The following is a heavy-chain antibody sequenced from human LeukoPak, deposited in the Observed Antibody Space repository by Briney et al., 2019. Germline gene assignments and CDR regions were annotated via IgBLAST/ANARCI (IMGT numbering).Heavy chain of an antibody. CDR3: AKMPAIVLMVYAASFDY. V-gene: IGHV3-23*01. CDR1: GFTFGNYY. CDR2: ISGSGGST. J-gene: IGHJ4*02. Sequence: SGGSLRLSCAASGFTFGNYYMSWIRQAPGKGLEWVSAISGSGGSTYYADSVKGRFTISRDNSKNTLYLQMNSLRAEDTAVYYCAKMPAIVLMVYAASFDYWGQGTLVTVSS. D-gene: IGHD2-8*01.